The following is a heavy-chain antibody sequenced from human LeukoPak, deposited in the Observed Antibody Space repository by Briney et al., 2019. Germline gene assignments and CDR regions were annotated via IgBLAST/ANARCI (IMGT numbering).Heavy chain of an antibody. V-gene: IGHV3-30*18. D-gene: IGHD6-13*01. CDR1: GFIFSSYG. Sequence: PGGSLRLSCAASGFIFSSYGMHWVRQAPGKGLEWVAVLSYDGRNKYYADSVKGRFTISRDNSMNTLYLQMNSLRADDTAVYYCAKDISLAAAAYYFDYWGQGTLVTVSS. CDR3: AKDISLAAAAYYFDY. CDR2: LSYDGRNK. J-gene: IGHJ4*02.